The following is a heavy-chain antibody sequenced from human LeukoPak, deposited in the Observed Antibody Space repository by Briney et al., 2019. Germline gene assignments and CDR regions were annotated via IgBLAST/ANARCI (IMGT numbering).Heavy chain of an antibody. J-gene: IGHJ3*02. D-gene: IGHD6-13*01. V-gene: IGHV3-9*01. CDR1: GFTFDDYA. CDR3: AKDINIAAAGPDAFDI. CDR2: ISWNSGSI. Sequence: GRSLRLSCAASGFTFDDYAMHWVRQAPGKGLEWVSGISWNSGSIGYADSVKGRFTISRDNAKNSLYLQMNSLRAEDTALYYCAKDINIAAAGPDAFDIWGQGTMVTVSS.